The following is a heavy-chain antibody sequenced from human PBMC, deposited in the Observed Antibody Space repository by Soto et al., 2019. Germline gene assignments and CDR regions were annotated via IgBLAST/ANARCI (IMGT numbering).Heavy chain of an antibody. CDR3: AAVVAATPNWFDP. V-gene: IGHV1-24*01. D-gene: IGHD2-15*01. CDR1: GYTLTELS. CDR2: FDPEDGET. J-gene: IGHJ5*02. Sequence: QVQLVQSGAEVKKPGASVKVSCKVSGYTLTELSMHWVRQAPGKGLEWMGGFDPEDGETIYAQKFQGSVTMTEDTSTDTAYMELSSLRSEAPAVTYRAAVVAATPNWFDPWGQGTLVTVSS.